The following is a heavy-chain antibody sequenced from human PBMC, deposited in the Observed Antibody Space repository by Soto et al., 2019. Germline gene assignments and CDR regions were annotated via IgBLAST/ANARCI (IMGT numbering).Heavy chain of an antibody. D-gene: IGHD3-3*01. V-gene: IGHV4-30-2*01. CDR2: IYHTGTN. CDR3: VGSQYYDLWSAYYGLFDR. J-gene: IGHJ5*02. Sequence: SETLSLTCSVSGDSVSSGGNSWGWIRQPPGKGLEWIGYIYHTGTNYYNPSLNSRVTISVDRSNNQFSLQLTSVTAADTAVYYCVGSQYYDLWSAYYGLFDRWGQGALVTVYS. CDR1: GDSVSSGGNS.